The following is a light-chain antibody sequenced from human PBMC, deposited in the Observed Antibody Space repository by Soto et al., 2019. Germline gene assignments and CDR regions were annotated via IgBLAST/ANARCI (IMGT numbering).Light chain of an antibody. Sequence: DIQMTQSPSTLSASVGDRVTITCRASQSISSWLAWYQQKPGKAPKLLIYDASSLESGVPSRFSGSGSGKEFTLTISSLQPDDFATYYCQQYNSYSFITFGQGTRLEIK. CDR1: QSISSW. CDR3: QQYNSYSFIT. V-gene: IGKV1-5*01. J-gene: IGKJ5*01. CDR2: DAS.